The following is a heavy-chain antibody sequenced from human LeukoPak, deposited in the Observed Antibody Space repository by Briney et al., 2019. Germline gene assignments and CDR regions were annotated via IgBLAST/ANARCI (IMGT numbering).Heavy chain of an antibody. CDR1: GFTFSSYA. CDR3: AKPPVLLWFGELLYITEYFDY. Sequence: PGGSLRLSCAASGFTFSSYAMSWVRQAPGKGLEWVSAISGSGGRTYYADCVKGRFTISRDNSKTTLYLQMNSLRAEDTAVYYCAKPPVLLWFGELLYITEYFDYWGQGTLVTVSS. D-gene: IGHD3-10*01. V-gene: IGHV3-23*01. CDR2: ISGSGGRT. J-gene: IGHJ4*02.